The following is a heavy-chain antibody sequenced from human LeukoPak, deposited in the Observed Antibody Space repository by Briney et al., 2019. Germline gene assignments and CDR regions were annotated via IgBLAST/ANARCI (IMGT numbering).Heavy chain of an antibody. V-gene: IGHV3-23*01. J-gene: IGHJ4*02. Sequence: GGSLRLSCAASGFTFSSYAMSWVRQAPGKGLEWVSAISGSGGSTYYADSVKGRFTISRDNSKNTLYLQMNSLRAEDTAVYYCAKVPVPPPSNYYDSTQEDHWGQGTLVTVSS. CDR3: AKVPVPPPSNYYDSTQEDH. CDR1: GFTFSSYA. D-gene: IGHD3-22*01. CDR2: ISGSGGST.